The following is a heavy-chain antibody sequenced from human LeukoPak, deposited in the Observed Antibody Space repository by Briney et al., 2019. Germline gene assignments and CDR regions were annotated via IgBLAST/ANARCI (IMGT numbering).Heavy chain of an antibody. CDR3: ASRSGGDY. V-gene: IGHV3-66*01. Sequence: PGGSLRLSCAAPGFTVSSNYMRWVRQAPEKGLEWVSVIYSGGSTYYADSVKGRFSISRDNSKNTLYLQMNSLRAEDTAVYYCASRSGGDYWGQGTLVTVSS. CDR1: GFTVSSNY. CDR2: IYSGGST. J-gene: IGHJ4*02. D-gene: IGHD6-19*01.